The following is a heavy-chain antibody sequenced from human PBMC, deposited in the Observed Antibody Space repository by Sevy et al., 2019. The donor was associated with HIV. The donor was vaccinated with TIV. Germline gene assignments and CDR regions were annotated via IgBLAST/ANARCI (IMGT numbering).Heavy chain of an antibody. D-gene: IGHD6-13*01. V-gene: IGHV3-30*18. CDR1: GFTFSRYG. CDR3: ANSRGRYEGSSWLYYYYIMDV. Sequence: GGSLRLSCAAAGFTFSRYGMHWARQAPGKGLEWVAVISNDGSDKEYADSVKGRFTVSRDNSKDTVYLQMNSLRFEDTAVYYCANSRGRYEGSSWLYYYYIMDVWGQGTTVTVSS. J-gene: IGHJ6*02. CDR2: ISNDGSDK.